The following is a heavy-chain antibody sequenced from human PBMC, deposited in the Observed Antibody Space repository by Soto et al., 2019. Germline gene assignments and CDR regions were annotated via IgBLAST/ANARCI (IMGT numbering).Heavy chain of an antibody. Sequence: ASVKVSCKVSGYTLTELSMHWVRQAPGKGLEWMGGFDPEDGETIYAQKFQGRVTMTEDTSTDTAYMELSRLRSDDTAVYYCARAGYSSSDNWFDPWGQGTLVTVSS. J-gene: IGHJ5*02. CDR3: ARAGYSSSDNWFDP. CDR2: FDPEDGET. V-gene: IGHV1-24*01. D-gene: IGHD6-13*01. CDR1: GYTLTELS.